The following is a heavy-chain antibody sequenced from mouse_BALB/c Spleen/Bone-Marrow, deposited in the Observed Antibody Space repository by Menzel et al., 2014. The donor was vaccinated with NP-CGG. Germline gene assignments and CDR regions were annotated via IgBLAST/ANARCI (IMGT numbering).Heavy chain of an antibody. CDR1: GFTFTEYY. CDR2: IRNKAKGYTT. V-gene: IGHV7-3*02. D-gene: IGHD1-1*01. J-gene: IGHJ1*01. Sequence: EVKVVESGGGLVQPGGSLRTSCATSGFTFTEYYMSWVNPEVAGKALEWLGFIRNKAKGYTTEYSASVKGRFTISRDNSQSIVYLQMNTLRAEDSATYYCARDNNYGVNWYFDVWGAGTTVTVSS. CDR3: ARDNNYGVNWYFDV.